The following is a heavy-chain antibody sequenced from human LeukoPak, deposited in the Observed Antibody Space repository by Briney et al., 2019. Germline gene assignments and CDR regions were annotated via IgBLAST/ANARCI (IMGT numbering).Heavy chain of an antibody. CDR3: ARGYYDSSGYCVY. J-gene: IGHJ4*02. Sequence: ASVKVSCKASGYTFTYRYLHWVRQAPGQGLEWMGWINPNSGGTNYAQKFQGRVTMTRDTSISTAYMELSRLRSEDTAVYYCARGYYDSSGYCVYWGQGTLVTVSS. V-gene: IGHV1-2*02. CDR2: INPNSGGT. D-gene: IGHD3-22*01. CDR1: GYTFTYRY.